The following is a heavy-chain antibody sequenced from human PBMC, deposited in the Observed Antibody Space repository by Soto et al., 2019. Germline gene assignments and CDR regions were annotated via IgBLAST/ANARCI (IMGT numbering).Heavy chain of an antibody. J-gene: IGHJ4*02. Sequence: GGSLSLSCAASGFTFSSYGMHWVRQAPGKGLEWVAVISYDGSNIYYADSVKGRFTISRDNSKNTLYLQMNSLRAEDTAVYYCAKDLVRGYSGSRGFDYWGQGTLVTVSS. CDR2: ISYDGSNI. CDR3: AKDLVRGYSGSRGFDY. V-gene: IGHV3-30*18. CDR1: GFTFSSYG. D-gene: IGHD1-26*01.